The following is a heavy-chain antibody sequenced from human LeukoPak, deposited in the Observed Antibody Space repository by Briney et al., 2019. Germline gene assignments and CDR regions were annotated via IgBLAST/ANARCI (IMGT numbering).Heavy chain of an antibody. D-gene: IGHD3-10*01. J-gene: IGHJ4*02. Sequence: GGSLRLSCAASGFTFSSYWIHWVRQAPGKGRVWVSRINSDGSSTSYADSVKGRFTISRDNAKNTLYLQMNSLRAEDTAVYYCARVSPGELLYDYWGQGTLVTVSS. CDR3: ARVSPGELLYDY. CDR2: INSDGSST. V-gene: IGHV3-74*01. CDR1: GFTFSSYW.